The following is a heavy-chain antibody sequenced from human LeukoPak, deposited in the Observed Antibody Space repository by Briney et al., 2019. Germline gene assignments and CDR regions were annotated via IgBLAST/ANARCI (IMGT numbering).Heavy chain of an antibody. D-gene: IGHD6-6*01. CDR1: GGSITNYY. V-gene: IGHV4-59*01. J-gene: IGHJ4*02. CDR2: IHYSGST. Sequence: SETLSLTCTVSGGSITNYYWTWIRQPPGKGLEWIGYIHYSGSTNYNPSLKSRVTISVDTSKNQFSLKLSSVTAADTAVYYCARASWGSSSQFDYWGQGTLVTVSS. CDR3: ARASWGSSSQFDY.